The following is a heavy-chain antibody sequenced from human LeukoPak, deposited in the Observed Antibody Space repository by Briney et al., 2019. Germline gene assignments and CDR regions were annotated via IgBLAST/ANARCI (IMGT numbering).Heavy chain of an antibody. CDR3: AKDDDHDFWSGYRFFDY. CDR1: GFTVSSNY. CDR2: ISGSGGST. J-gene: IGHJ4*02. V-gene: IGHV3-23*01. D-gene: IGHD3-3*01. Sequence: GGSLRLSCAASGFTVSSNYMSWVRQAPGKGLEWVSAISGSGGSTYYADSVKGRFTISRDNSKNTLYLQMNSLRAEDTAVYYCAKDDDHDFWSGYRFFDYWGQGTLVTVSS.